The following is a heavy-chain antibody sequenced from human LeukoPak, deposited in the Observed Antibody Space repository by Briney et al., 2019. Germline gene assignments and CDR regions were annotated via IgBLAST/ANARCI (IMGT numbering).Heavy chain of an antibody. J-gene: IGHJ3*02. Sequence: GESLKISCTGSGYSFSNYWIGWVSQMPGKGLEWMGIVYPGDSDTRYSPSFQGQVTISADKSISTAYLQWSSLKASDTAMYYCAKHRASYGSGTGALDIWGQGTVVTVSS. D-gene: IGHD3-10*01. CDR1: GYSFSNYW. CDR2: VYPGDSDT. CDR3: AKHRASYGSGTGALDI. V-gene: IGHV5-51*01.